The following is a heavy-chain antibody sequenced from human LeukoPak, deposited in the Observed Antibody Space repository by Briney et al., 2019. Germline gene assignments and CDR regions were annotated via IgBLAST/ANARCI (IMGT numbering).Heavy chain of an antibody. D-gene: IGHD4-17*01. CDR3: ARSLYGDYVLYFDY. CDR1: GFTFSSYG. CDR2: ISYDGSNK. V-gene: IGHV3-30*19. J-gene: IGHJ4*02. Sequence: PGGSLRLSCAASGFTFSSYGMHWVRQAPGKGLEWVAVISYDGSNKYYADSVKGRFTISRDNSKNTLYLQMNSLRAEDTAVYYCARSLYGDYVLYFDYWGQGTLVTVSS.